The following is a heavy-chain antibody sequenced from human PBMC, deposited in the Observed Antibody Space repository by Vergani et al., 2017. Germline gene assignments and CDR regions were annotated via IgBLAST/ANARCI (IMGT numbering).Heavy chain of an antibody. J-gene: IGHJ4*02. CDR1: GFTFSSYG. V-gene: IGHV3-33*01. D-gene: IGHD3-22*01. Sequence: QVQLVESGGGVVQPGRSLRLSCAASGFTFSSYGMHWVRQAPGKGLEWVAVIWYDGSNKYYADSVKGRFTITRDKSKNTLYLQMNSLRAEDTAVYYCARDQRTYYYDSSGWVDYWGQGTLVTVSS. CDR2: IWYDGSNK. CDR3: ARDQRTYYYDSSGWVDY.